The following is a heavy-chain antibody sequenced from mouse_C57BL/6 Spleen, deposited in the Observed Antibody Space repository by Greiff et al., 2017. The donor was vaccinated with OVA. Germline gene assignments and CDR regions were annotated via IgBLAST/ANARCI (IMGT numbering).Heavy chain of an antibody. CDR2: IDPSDSYT. CDR3: ARYACIAY. CDR1: GYTFTSYW. V-gene: IGHV1-50*01. Sequence: QVQLQQPGAELVKPGASVKLSCKASGYTFTSYWMQWVKQRPGQGLEWIGEIDPSDSYTNYNQKFKGKATLTVDTSSSTAYMQLSSLTSEVSSVYYCARYACIAYWGQGTLVTVSA. J-gene: IGHJ3*01.